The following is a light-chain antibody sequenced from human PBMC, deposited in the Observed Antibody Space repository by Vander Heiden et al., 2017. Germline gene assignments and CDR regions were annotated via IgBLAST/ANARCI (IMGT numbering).Light chain of an antibody. V-gene: IGLV1-44*01. CDR3: AAWDDSLNGPV. J-gene: IGLJ3*02. CDR2: SNN. CDR1: SSNIGTST. Sequence: QSVLTQPPSASGTPGQTVTISCSGSSSNIGTSTVNWYHQLPGTAPKLLSYSNNQRPSGVPDRFSGSKSGASASLAISGLQSEDEADYFCAAWDDSLNGPVFGGGTKLTVL.